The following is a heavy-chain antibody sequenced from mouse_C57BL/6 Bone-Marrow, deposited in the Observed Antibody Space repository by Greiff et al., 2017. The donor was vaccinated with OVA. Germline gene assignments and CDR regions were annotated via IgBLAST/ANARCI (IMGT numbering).Heavy chain of an antibody. V-gene: IGHV2-9-1*01. Sequence: QVQLQQSGPGLVAPSQSLSITCNFSGFSFTSYAISWVRQPPGTGLEWLGVIWTGGGTHYNSALKSRLSISKDNSKRKFFLKMNSLQTDDTSRYYCASYPWFADWGQGTLVTVSA. J-gene: IGHJ3*01. D-gene: IGHD2-10*01. CDR1: GFSFTSYA. CDR3: ASYPWFAD. CDR2: IWTGGGT.